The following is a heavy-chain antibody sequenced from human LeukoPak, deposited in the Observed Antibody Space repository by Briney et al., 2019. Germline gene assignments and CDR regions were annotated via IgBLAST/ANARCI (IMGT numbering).Heavy chain of an antibody. CDR2: IYPGDSDA. CDR3: ARRRDLYPGSYYPFDY. J-gene: IGHJ4*02. V-gene: IGHV5-51*01. Sequence: PGESLKISCKSSGYSFTNYWIGWVRQMPGKGLEWMGIIYPGDSDARYSPSFQGQVTISADKSISTAYLQWNSLKASDTAMYYCARRRDLYPGSYYPFDYWGQGTLVTVSS. CDR1: GYSFTNYW. D-gene: IGHD1-26*01.